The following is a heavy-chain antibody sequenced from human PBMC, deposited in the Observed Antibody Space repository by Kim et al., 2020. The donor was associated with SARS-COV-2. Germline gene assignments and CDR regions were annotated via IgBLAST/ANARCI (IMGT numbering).Heavy chain of an antibody. Sequence: GRFTISRDNSKNTLYLQMNSLRAEDTAVYYCAKDPTWVVPAAMGGGFDYWGQGTLVTVSS. CDR3: AKDPTWVVPAAMGGGFDY. D-gene: IGHD2-2*01. V-gene: IGHV3-23*01. J-gene: IGHJ4*02.